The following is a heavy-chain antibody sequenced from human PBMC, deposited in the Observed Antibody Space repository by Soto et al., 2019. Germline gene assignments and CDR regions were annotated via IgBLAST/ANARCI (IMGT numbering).Heavy chain of an antibody. D-gene: IGHD2-2*01. J-gene: IGHJ5*02. V-gene: IGHV3-30*03. Sequence: GGSLRLSCVASAFAFSSYSLNWVRQAPGKGLEWVAVITSDSSFIYYADSVKGRFTISRDNSKNTLYLQMNSLRAEDTAVYYCARGPTPRVRPNWFDPWGQGTLVTVSS. CDR1: AFAFSSYS. CDR3: ARGPTPRVRPNWFDP. CDR2: ITSDSSFI.